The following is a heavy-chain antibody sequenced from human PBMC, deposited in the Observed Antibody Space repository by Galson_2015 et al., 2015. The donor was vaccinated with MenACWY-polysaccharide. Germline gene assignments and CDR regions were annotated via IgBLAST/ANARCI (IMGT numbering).Heavy chain of an antibody. D-gene: IGHD7-27*01. V-gene: IGHV3-23*01. CDR2: IGATGGDT. CDR1: GFTFNRFS. Sequence: SLRLSCAASGFTFNRFSMSWVRQAPMKGLEWVSGIGATGGDTHYADPVKGRFGISRDNSKNTLFLQMNSLRAEDTAIYYCARDRITGDSRWEFDYWGQGILVTVSA. CDR3: ARDRITGDSRWEFDY. J-gene: IGHJ4*02.